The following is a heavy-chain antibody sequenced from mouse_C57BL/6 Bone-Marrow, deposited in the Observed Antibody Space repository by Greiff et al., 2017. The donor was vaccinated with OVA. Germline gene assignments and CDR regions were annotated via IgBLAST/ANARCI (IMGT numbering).Heavy chain of an antibody. D-gene: IGHD2-4*01. CDR1: GYTFTSYW. V-gene: IGHV1-50*01. CDR3: ARGYYDDDDYLDY. CDR2: IDPSDSYT. J-gene: IGHJ2*01. Sequence: VQLQQPGAELVKPGASVKLSCKASGYTFTSYWMQWVKQRPGQGLEWIGKIDPSDSYTNYNQKFKGKATLTVDTSSSTAYMQLSSLTSEDSAVDYCARGYYDDDDYLDYWGQGTTLTVSS.